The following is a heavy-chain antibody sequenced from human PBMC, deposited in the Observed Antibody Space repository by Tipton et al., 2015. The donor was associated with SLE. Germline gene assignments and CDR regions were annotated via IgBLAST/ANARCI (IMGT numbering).Heavy chain of an antibody. CDR2: IHYSGTT. V-gene: IGHV4-39*07. J-gene: IGHJ6*03. CDR1: GGSISNSDYF. Sequence: LRLSCTVSGGSISNSDYFWGWVRQSPEKGLEWIGIIHYSGTTYYNPSLKSRVTISVDTSKNQFSLKLSSVTAADTAVYYCARGGLGVSYYYYMDVWGKGTTVTVSS. CDR3: ARGGLGVSYYYYMDV. D-gene: IGHD1-26*01.